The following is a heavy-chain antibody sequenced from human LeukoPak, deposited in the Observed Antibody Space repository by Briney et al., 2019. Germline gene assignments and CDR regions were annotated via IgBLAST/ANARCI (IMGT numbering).Heavy chain of an antibody. J-gene: IGHJ4*02. CDR1: GGTFSSCA. Sequence: GSSVKVSCKASGGTFSSCAISWVRQAPGQGLEWMGGIIPIFGTANYAQKFQGRVTITTDESTSTAYMELSSLRSEDTAVYYCAWGGYCTNGVCYPFDYWGQGTLVTVSS. V-gene: IGHV1-69*05. CDR2: IIPIFGTA. CDR3: AWGGYCTNGVCYPFDY. D-gene: IGHD2-8*01.